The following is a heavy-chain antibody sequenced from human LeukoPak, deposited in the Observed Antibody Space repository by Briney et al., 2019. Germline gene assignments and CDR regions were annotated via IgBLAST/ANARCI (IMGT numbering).Heavy chain of an antibody. CDR2: INHDGTEK. CDR3: ASGNYFDS. V-gene: IGHV3-7*01. J-gene: IGHJ4*02. D-gene: IGHD2-15*01. Sequence: GGSLRLSCAASGFNFSIHWMTWVRQAPGKGLEWVANINHDGTEKHYVDSVKGRFTISRDNGKKSLYLQMNSLRVEDTAVYFCASGNYFDSWGQGTLVAVSS. CDR1: GFNFSIHW.